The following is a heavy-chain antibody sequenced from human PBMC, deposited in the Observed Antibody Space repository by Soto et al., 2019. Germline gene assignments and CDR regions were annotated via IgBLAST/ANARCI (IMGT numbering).Heavy chain of an antibody. CDR2: INPSGGTT. J-gene: IGHJ5*02. V-gene: IGHV1-46*01. D-gene: IGHD3-3*01. CDR1: GYIFTSYY. Sequence: ASVKVSCKASGYIFTSYYIHWVRQAPGQGLEWMGLINPSGGTTNYAQKLQGRVTMTTDTSTSTAYMELRSLRSDDTAVYYCARVLRFLEWLMAFDPWGQGTLVTVSS. CDR3: ARVLRFLEWLMAFDP.